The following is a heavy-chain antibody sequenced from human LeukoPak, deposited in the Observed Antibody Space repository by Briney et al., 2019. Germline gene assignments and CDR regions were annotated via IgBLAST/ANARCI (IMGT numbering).Heavy chain of an antibody. Sequence: ASVKVSCKASGYTFTSYGISWVRQAPGQGLEWMGWISAYNGNTNYAQKLQGRVTMTTDTSTSTAYMELRSLRSDDTAVYYCARVVISNLRRGGFDYWGQGTLVTVSS. CDR1: GYTFTSYG. D-gene: IGHD4-11*01. CDR3: ARVVISNLRRGGFDY. J-gene: IGHJ4*02. CDR2: ISAYNGNT. V-gene: IGHV1-18*01.